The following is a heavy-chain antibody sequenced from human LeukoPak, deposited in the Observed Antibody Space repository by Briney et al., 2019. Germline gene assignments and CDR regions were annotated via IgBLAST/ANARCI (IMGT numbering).Heavy chain of an antibody. D-gene: IGHD3-10*01. CDR1: GGSFSGYY. CDR3: ARLRRSYGSGSYYKSYYYYYYMDV. Sequence: SETLSLTCAVYGGSFSGYYWSWIRQPPGKGLEWIGEINHSGSTNYSPSLKSRVTISVDTSKNQFSLKLSSVTAADTAVYYCARLRRSYGSGSYYKSYYYYYYMDVWGKGTTVTISS. V-gene: IGHV4-34*01. J-gene: IGHJ6*03. CDR2: INHSGST.